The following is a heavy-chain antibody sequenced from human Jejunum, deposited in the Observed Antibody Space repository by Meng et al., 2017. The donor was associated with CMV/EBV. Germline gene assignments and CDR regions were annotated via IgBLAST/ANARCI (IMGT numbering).Heavy chain of an antibody. CDR1: GYTFTNYG. D-gene: IGHD1-26*01. Sequence: QAQVVQSGGEVKGPWASLKVSCKASGYTFTNYGITWVRQAPGQGLEWMGWISAYNGNTNYAQTLQGRVTMTTDTSTSTAYMELRSLRSDDTAVYYCARVEVGITSGDYWGQGTLVTVSS. CDR3: ARVEVGITSGDY. CDR2: ISAYNGNT. J-gene: IGHJ4*02. V-gene: IGHV1-18*01.